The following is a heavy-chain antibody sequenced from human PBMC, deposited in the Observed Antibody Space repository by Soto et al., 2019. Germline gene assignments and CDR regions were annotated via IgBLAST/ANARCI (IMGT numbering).Heavy chain of an antibody. Sequence: GASVKVSCKASGYSFTSYDINWVRQATGQGLEWMGWMNPNSGNTCYAQKLQGRVTMTRNTSISTAYMELSSLRSEDTAVYYCATDPYNVLMVNAPTLYGMNVWGQGPTVTVSS. V-gene: IGHV1-8*01. CDR2: MNPNSGNT. J-gene: IGHJ6*02. CDR3: ATDPYNVLMVNAPTLYGMNV. CDR1: GYSFTSYD. D-gene: IGHD2-8*01.